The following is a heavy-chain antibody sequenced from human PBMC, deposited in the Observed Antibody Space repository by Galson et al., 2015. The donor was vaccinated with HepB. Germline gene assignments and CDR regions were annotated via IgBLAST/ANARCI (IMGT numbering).Heavy chain of an antibody. CDR1: GFTFSYYA. D-gene: IGHD6-19*01. J-gene: IGHJ4*02. V-gene: IGHV3-23*01. CDR2: ITPSGDNT. CDR3: AKVFPEKTDGWYRQALYYFDS. Sequence: SLRLSCAASGFTFSYYAMAWVRQAPGKGLEWISAITPSGDNTYSADSMKGRFTISRDNSRNTLFLRMNSLRAGDTAIYFCAKVFPEKTDGWYRQALYYFDSWGQGTRVTVSS.